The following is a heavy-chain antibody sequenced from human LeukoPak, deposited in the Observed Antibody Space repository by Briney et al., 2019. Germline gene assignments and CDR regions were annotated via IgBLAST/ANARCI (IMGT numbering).Heavy chain of an antibody. Sequence: PSQTLSLTCAISGDSVSSNSAAWIWIRQSPSRGLEWLGSTYYRSKWYNDYAVSVRSRITITPDTSKSQFALQLNSVTPEDTAVYYCAREAEVGTTRSWFDPWGQGTLVTVSS. CDR1: GDSVSSNSAA. CDR2: TYYRSKWYN. CDR3: AREAEVGTTRSWFDP. J-gene: IGHJ5*02. D-gene: IGHD1-26*01. V-gene: IGHV6-1*01.